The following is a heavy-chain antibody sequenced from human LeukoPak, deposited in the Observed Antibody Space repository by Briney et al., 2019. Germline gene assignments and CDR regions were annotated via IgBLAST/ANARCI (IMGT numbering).Heavy chain of an antibody. D-gene: IGHD5-12*01. CDR2: IYSGGST. CDR3: AREGSGYSFDY. Sequence: GGSLRLSCAASGFTLSNNYMSWGRQAPGKGVEWVSVIYSGGSTYYADSVKGRFTISRDNSKNTLYLQMNSLRAEDTAVYYCAREGSGYSFDYWGQGTLVTVSS. V-gene: IGHV3-66*01. J-gene: IGHJ4*02. CDR1: GFTLSNNY.